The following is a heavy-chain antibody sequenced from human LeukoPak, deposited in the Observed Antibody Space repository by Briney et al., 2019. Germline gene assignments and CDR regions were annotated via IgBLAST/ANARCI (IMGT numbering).Heavy chain of an antibody. CDR3: ARTRGLYGSGSYYFDY. J-gene: IGHJ4*02. Sequence: GGSLRLSCAASGFTFSSYGMHWVRQAPGKGLEWVAVISYDGSNKYYADSVKGRFTISRDNSKNTLYLQMSSLRSEDTAVYYCARTRGLYGSGSYYFDYWGQGTLVTVSS. V-gene: IGHV3-30*03. CDR1: GFTFSSYG. CDR2: ISYDGSNK. D-gene: IGHD3-10*01.